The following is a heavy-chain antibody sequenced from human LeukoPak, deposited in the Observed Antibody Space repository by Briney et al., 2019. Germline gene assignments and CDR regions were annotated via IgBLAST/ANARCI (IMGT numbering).Heavy chain of an antibody. V-gene: IGHV3-23*01. CDR2: ISGSGGST. Sequence: GGSLRLSCAASGFTFSSYAMGWVRQAPGKGLEWVSGISGSGGSTYYADSVKGRFTISRDNSKNTLYLQMNSLRAEDTAVYYCAKGLGIAVADEGGWFDPWGQGTLVTVSS. CDR1: GFTFSSYA. J-gene: IGHJ5*02. CDR3: AKGLGIAVADEGGWFDP. D-gene: IGHD6-19*01.